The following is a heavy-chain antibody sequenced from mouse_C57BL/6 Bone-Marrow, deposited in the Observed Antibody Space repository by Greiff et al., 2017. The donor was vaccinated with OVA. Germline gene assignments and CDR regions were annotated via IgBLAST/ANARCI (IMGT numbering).Heavy chain of an antibody. CDR1: GFNINDDY. CDR2: IYPENGDT. V-gene: IGHV14-4*01. Sequence: EVQVVESGAELVRPGASVKLSCTASGFNINDDYMHWVKQRPEQGLEWIGWIYPENGDTEYASKFPGKATITADTSSNTAYLQLSSLTSEDTAVYYCTTGGYDCTSFAYWGQGTLVTVSA. D-gene: IGHD2-14*01. J-gene: IGHJ3*01. CDR3: TTGGYDCTSFAY.